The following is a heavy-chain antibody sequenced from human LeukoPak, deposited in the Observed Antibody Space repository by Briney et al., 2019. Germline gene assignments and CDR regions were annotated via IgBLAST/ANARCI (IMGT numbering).Heavy chain of an antibody. CDR3: ASEQTITMVRGVHFDY. CDR2: INPNSGGT. Sequence: ASVKVSCKASGYTFTGYYMHWVRQAPGQGLEWMGWINPNSGGTNYAQKFQGRVTMTRDTSISTAYMELSRLRSDDTAEYYCASEQTITMVRGVHFDYWGQGTLVTVSS. CDR1: GYTFTGYY. J-gene: IGHJ4*02. D-gene: IGHD3-10*01. V-gene: IGHV1-2*02.